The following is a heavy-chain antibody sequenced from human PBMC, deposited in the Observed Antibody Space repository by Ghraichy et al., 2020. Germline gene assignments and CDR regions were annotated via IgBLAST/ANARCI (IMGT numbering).Heavy chain of an antibody. V-gene: IGHV3-23*01. Sequence: GSLRLSCAASGFTFSSYAMSWVRQAPGKGLEWVSAISGSGGSTYYADSVKGRFTISRDNSKNTLYLQMNSLRAEDTAVYYCAKWDSSGYYGYYYYGMDVWGQGTTVTVSS. CDR3: AKWDSSGYYGYYYYGMDV. CDR1: GFTFSSYA. CDR2: ISGSGGST. J-gene: IGHJ6*02. D-gene: IGHD3-22*01.